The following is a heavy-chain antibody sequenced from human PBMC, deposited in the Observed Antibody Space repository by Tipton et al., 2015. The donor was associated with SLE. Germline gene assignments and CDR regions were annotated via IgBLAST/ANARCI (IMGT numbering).Heavy chain of an antibody. CDR3: AKVRAAAGIPWFDP. D-gene: IGHD6-13*01. Sequence: SLRLSCAASGFTFRSYWMHWVRQAPGKGLVWVSRINSDGSSTSYAGSVKGRFTISRENAKNTLYLQMNSLRAEDTAVYYCAKVRAAAGIPWFDPWGQGTLVTVSS. V-gene: IGHV3-74*01. CDR2: INSDGSST. J-gene: IGHJ5*02. CDR1: GFTFRSYW.